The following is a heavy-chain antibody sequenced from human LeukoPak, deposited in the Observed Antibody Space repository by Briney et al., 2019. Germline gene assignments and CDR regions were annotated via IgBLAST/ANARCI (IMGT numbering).Heavy chain of an antibody. CDR1: GGSISSGGYY. CDR3: ARQSIVATTLDY. J-gene: IGHJ4*02. CDR2: IYYSGST. D-gene: IGHD5-12*01. V-gene: IGHV4-31*03. Sequence: SETLSLTCTVSGGSISSGGYYWSWIRQHPGKGLEWIGYIYYSGSTYYNPSLKSRVTISVDTYRNQFSLKLSSVTAADTAVYYCARQSIVATTLDYWGQGTLVTVSS.